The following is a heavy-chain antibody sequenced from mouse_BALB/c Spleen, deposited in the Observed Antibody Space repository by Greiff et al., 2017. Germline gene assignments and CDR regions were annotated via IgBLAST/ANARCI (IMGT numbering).Heavy chain of an antibody. CDR2: IYTGSGST. D-gene: IGHD2-14*01. J-gene: IGHJ4*01. CDR3: TRRRYDEAMDY. CDR1: GYTFTSYW. V-gene: IGHV1S22*01. Sequence: LQQSGAELVRPGASVKLSCKASGYTFTSYWMHWVKQRPGQGLEWIGTIYTGSGSTNYDEKFKSQATLAVDTSSSTAYMQLSSLTSVDSAVYDGTRRRYDEAMDYWGQGTSVTVSS.